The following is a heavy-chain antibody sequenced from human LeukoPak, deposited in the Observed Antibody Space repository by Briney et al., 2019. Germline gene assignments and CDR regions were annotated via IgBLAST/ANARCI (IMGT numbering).Heavy chain of an antibody. CDR1: GFTFSSYA. D-gene: IGHD6-13*01. CDR2: ISGNSGNT. V-gene: IGHV3-23*01. CDR3: AKPARVGAVDY. J-gene: IGHJ4*02. Sequence: GGSLRLSCAASGFTFSSYAMSWVREAPGRGLEWVSAISGNSGNTNYADSGKGGFTISRENTKNTLYLQMTSLRAEDTAIYYCAKPARVGAVDYWGQGTLVTLSS.